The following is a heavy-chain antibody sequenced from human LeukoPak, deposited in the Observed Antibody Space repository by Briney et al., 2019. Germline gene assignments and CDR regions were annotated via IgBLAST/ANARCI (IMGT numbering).Heavy chain of an antibody. Sequence: ASVKVSCKASGYTFTGYYMHWVRQAPGQGLEWMGRINPNSGGTNYAQKFQGRVTMARDTSNNTAYMDLSRLRSDDTAVYYCARGRNSVYYFNVVAPSYFDYWGQGTLVTVSS. D-gene: IGHD3-22*01. CDR1: GYTFTGYY. J-gene: IGHJ4*02. CDR2: INPNSGGT. CDR3: ARGRNSVYYFNVVAPSYFDY. V-gene: IGHV1-2*06.